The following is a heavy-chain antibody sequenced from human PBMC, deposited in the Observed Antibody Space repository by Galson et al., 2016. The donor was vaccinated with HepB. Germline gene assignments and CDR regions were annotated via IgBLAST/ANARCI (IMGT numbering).Heavy chain of an antibody. V-gene: IGHV4-31*03. J-gene: IGHJ5*02. D-gene: IGHD3-10*01. CDR1: GGSISSGGYY. Sequence: TLSLTCTVSGGSISSGGYYWSWIRQHPGKGLEWIGYIYYSGSTYYNPSLKSRVTISVDTSKNQFSLKLSSVTAADTAVYYCARGGSKTIVRGNWFDPWGQGTLVTVSS. CDR2: IYYSGST. CDR3: ARGGSKTIVRGNWFDP.